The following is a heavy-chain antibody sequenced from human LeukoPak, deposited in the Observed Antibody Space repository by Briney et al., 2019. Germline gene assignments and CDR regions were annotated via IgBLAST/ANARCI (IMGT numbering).Heavy chain of an antibody. Sequence: ETLSLTCAVYGGSFGGYYWSWVRQLPGRGLEWVSSITGSHGPTYNTDSVKGRFTISRDNSQNTLYLQMNSLRAEDTAVYHCTKDPNGDYVGAFDPWGQGTLVTVSS. J-gene: IGHJ5*02. CDR2: ITGSHGPT. CDR3: TKDPNGDYVGAFDP. CDR1: GGSFGGYY. V-gene: IGHV3-23*01. D-gene: IGHD4-17*01.